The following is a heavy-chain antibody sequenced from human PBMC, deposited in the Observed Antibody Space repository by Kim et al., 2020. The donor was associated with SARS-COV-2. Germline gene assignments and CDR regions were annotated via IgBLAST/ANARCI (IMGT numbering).Heavy chain of an antibody. Sequence: SETLSLTCGVSGDSVSSRYYWGWIRRPPGRGLEWIGNIYSSGTTYYNPSLQSRVTMSVDTSRNQFSLSLRSVTAADTAVYFCARAPIFGATKGSFDYWGRGPLVPVP. J-gene: IGHJ4*02. CDR1: GDSVSSRYY. CDR2: IYSSGTT. D-gene: IGHD3-3*02. CDR3: ARAPIFGATKGSFDY. V-gene: IGHV4-39*02.